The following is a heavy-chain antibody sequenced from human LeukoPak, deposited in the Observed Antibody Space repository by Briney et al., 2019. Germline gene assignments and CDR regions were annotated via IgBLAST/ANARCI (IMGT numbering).Heavy chain of an antibody. D-gene: IGHD6-13*01. CDR3: AKYGSSWYESWFDP. Sequence: GGSLRLSCAASGFTFSSYAMSWVRQAPGKGLEWVSAISGSGGSTYYTDSVKGRFTISRDNSKNTLYLQMNSLRAEDTAVYYCAKYGSSWYESWFDPWGQGTLVTVSS. V-gene: IGHV3-23*01. CDR2: ISGSGGST. CDR1: GFTFSSYA. J-gene: IGHJ5*02.